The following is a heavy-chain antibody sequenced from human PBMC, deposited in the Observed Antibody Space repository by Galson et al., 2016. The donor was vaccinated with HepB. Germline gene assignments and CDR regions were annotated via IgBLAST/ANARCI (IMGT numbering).Heavy chain of an antibody. J-gene: IGHJ4*01. CDR1: GFSFSTFG. CDR2: NWLYGTKT. D-gene: IGHD3-22*01. Sequence: SLRLSCAASGFSFSTFGMHCVRQAPGKGLEWVAVNWLYGTKTYTADSVKGRITISRDLSKNMLYLKMNSLRAEDTAVYYCTRGSSDRGGDYWGHGTLVTVSS. CDR3: TRGSSDRGGDY. V-gene: IGHV3-33*04.